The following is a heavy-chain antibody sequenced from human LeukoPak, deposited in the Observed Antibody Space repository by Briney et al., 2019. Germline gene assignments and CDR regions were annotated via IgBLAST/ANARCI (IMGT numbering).Heavy chain of an antibody. D-gene: IGHD1-26*01. J-gene: IGHJ4*02. V-gene: IGHV4-59*01. CDR2: IYYTGST. CDR3: ASLGGTYDY. Sequence: SETLSLTCTVSGGSISTYYWNWIRQPPGKGLEWIGYIYYTGSTNYNPSLKSRVTISVDTSKNQFSLKLSSVTAADTAVYYCASLGGTYDYWGQGILVTVSS. CDR1: GGSISTYY.